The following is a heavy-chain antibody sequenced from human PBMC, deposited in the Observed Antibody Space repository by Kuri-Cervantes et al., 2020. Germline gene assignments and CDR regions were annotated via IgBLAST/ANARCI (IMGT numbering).Heavy chain of an antibody. V-gene: IGHV1-46*01. Sequence: ASVKVSCKASGYTFTSYYMHWVRQAPGQGLEWMGIINPSGGSTSYAQKFQGRVTMTRDTSTSTVYMELSSLRSEDTAVYCCARDGPKSSGGYEHTYYYYGMDVWGQGTTVTVSS. CDR3: ARDGPKSSGGYEHTYYYYGMDV. CDR1: GYTFTSYY. CDR2: INPSGGST. D-gene: IGHD5-12*01. J-gene: IGHJ6*02.